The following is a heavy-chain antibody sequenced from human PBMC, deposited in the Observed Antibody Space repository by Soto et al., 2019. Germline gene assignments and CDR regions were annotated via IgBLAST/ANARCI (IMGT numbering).Heavy chain of an antibody. D-gene: IGHD4-17*01. J-gene: IGHJ4*02. V-gene: IGHV4-61*01. Sequence: SETLSLTCTVSGVSVSSGSFYWAWIRQPPGKGLEWIGFGSYSGTTNYKPPLKSRVTISVDTSRSQISLKVSSLTAADTAAYYCARGATVTQYDYWGQGTLVTVSS. CDR2: GSYSGTT. CDR3: ARGATVTQYDY. CDR1: GVSVSSGSFY.